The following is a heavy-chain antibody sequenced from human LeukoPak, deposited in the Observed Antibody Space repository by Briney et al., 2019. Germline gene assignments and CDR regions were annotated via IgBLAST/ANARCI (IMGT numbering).Heavy chain of an antibody. D-gene: IGHD1-26*01. V-gene: IGHV3-30-3*01. Sequence: PGRSLRLSCAASGFTFSSYAMHWVRQAPGKGLEWVAVISYDGSNKYYADSVKGRFTISRDNSKNTLYLQMNSLRADDTAVYYCARVLPSDYWGQGTLVTVSS. J-gene: IGHJ4*02. CDR2: ISYDGSNK. CDR1: GFTFSSYA. CDR3: ARVLPSDY.